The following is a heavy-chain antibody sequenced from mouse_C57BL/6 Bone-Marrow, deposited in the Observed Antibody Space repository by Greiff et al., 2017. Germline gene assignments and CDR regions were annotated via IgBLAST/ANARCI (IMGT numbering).Heavy chain of an antibody. D-gene: IGHD2-10*02. Sequence: EVQRVESGGDLVKPGGSLKLSCAASGFTFSSYGMSWVRQTPDKRLEWVATISSGGSYTYYPDSVKGRFTFTRDNAKNTLYLQMSSLKSEDTAMYYCASPYGIQFAYWGQGTLVTVSA. J-gene: IGHJ3*01. CDR2: ISSGGSYT. CDR1: GFTFSSYG. CDR3: ASPYGIQFAY. V-gene: IGHV5-6*01.